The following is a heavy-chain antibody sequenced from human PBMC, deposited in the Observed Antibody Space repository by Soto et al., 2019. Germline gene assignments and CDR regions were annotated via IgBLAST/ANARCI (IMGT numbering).Heavy chain of an antibody. CDR1: GGSISSSNW. CDR2: IYHSGST. J-gene: IGHJ3*02. Sequence: SETLSLTCAVSGGSISSSNWWSWVRQPPGKGLEWIGEIYHSGSTNYNPSLKSRVTISVDKSKNQFSLKLSSVTAADTAVYYCARGGYYDYVWGSYRLSTFDIWGQGTMVTVSS. D-gene: IGHD3-16*02. CDR3: ARGGYYDYVWGSYRLSTFDI. V-gene: IGHV4-4*02.